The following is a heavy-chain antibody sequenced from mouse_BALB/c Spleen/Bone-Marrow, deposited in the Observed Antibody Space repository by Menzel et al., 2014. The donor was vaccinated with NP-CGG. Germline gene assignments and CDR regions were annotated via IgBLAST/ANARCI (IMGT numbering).Heavy chain of an antibody. CDR3: ARDRGPPY. CDR1: GFSLTSYG. J-gene: IGHJ3*01. CDR2: IWAGGST. Sequence: VKLVESGPGLVAPSQSLSITCTVSGFSLTSYGVHWVRQPPGKGLEWLGVIWAGGSTNYNSALMSRLSISKDNSKSQVFLKMNSLQTDDTARYYCARDRGPPYWGQGTLVTVSA. V-gene: IGHV2-9*02. D-gene: IGHD3-1*01.